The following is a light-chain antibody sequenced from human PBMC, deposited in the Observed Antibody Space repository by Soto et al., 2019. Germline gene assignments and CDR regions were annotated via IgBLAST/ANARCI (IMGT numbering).Light chain of an antibody. CDR1: QSINNW. Sequence: DLQMTQSPSTLSASVGDRVTITCRASQSINNWLAWYQQKPGKAPKLLIYDASYLETGVPSRFSGSGSGTDFTLTISSLQPDDFATYYCQQFSDYPRTFGQGTKVEIK. J-gene: IGKJ1*01. V-gene: IGKV1-5*01. CDR2: DAS. CDR3: QQFSDYPRT.